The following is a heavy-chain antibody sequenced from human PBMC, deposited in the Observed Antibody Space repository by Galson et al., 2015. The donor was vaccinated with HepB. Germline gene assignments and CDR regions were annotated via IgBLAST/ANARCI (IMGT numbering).Heavy chain of an antibody. CDR1: GGSVPSGYNY. Sequence: LSLTCIVSGGSVPSGYNYYYWMRQPPGKGLEYIGHIYNIGHTNYNPSLKSRVTVSIDTSKNQFSLKMTSVTAADTATYYCARDSILSSGYLDYWGQGILVTVSS. D-gene: IGHD3-3*01. CDR2: IYNIGHT. J-gene: IGHJ4*02. V-gene: IGHV4-61*01. CDR3: ARDSILSSGYLDY.